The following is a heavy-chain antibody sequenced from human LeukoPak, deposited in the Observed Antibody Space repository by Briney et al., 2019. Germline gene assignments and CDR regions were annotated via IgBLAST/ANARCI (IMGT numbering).Heavy chain of an antibody. Sequence: PGGSLRLSCAASGFTFSSYSMNWVRQAPGKGLEWVSSISSSSSYIYYADSVKGRFTISRDNAKNSLYLQMNSLSAEDTAVYYCAREEGIDGSGYYYVLGYWGQGTLVTVSS. V-gene: IGHV3-21*01. D-gene: IGHD3-22*01. CDR3: AREEGIDGSGYYYVLGY. CDR1: GFTFSSYS. J-gene: IGHJ4*02. CDR2: ISSSSSYI.